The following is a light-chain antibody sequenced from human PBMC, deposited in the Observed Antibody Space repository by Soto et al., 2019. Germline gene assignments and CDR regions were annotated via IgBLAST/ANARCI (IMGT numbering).Light chain of an antibody. CDR1: QSISSW. J-gene: IGKJ2*01. V-gene: IGKV1-5*03. CDR2: RAS. CDR3: QQYNSYPYT. Sequence: DIQMTQSLSTLSAFVGDRVTITCRASQSISSWLAWYQQKPGKAPKLLMYRASSLESGVPSRFSGSGSGTEFSLTISSLQPDDFAIYYCQQYNSYPYTFGQGTKLEIK.